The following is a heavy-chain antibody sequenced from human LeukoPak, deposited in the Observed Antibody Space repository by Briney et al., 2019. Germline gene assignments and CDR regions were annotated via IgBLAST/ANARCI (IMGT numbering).Heavy chain of an antibody. CDR2: INPNSGGT. CDR3: ARAYDFWSGYYHS. D-gene: IGHD3-3*01. V-gene: IGHV1-2*02. Sequence: GASVKVSCKAFGYTFTGYYMHWVRQAPGQGLEWMGWINPNSGGTNYAQKFQGRVTMTRDTSISTAYMELSRLRSDDTAVYYCARAYDFWSGYYHSWGQRTLVTVSS. CDR1: GYTFTGYY. J-gene: IGHJ5*02.